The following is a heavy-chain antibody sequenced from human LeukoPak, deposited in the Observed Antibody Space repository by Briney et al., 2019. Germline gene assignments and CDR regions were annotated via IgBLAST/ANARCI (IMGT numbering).Heavy chain of an antibody. CDR2: INHSGST. CDR1: DYSISTDYY. CDR3: ARRGLTGDLYYYYMDV. Sequence: SETLSLTCTVSDYSISTDYYWGWIRQPPGKGLEWIGSINHSGSTYYNPSLRSRVTISVDTSKNQFSMKLTSVTAADTAVYYCARRGLTGDLYYYYMDVWGKGTTVTISS. J-gene: IGHJ6*03. V-gene: IGHV4-38-2*02. D-gene: IGHD7-27*01.